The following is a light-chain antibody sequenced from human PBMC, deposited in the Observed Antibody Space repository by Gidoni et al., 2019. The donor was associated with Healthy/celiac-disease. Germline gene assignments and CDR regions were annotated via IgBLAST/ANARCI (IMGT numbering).Light chain of an antibody. V-gene: IGKV1-13*02. CDR1: QGISSA. J-gene: IGKJ4*01. CDR2: DAS. Sequence: ALQLTQSPSSLSASVGDRVTITCPASQGISSALAWYQQKPGKAPKLLIYDASSLESGVPSRFSGSGSGTDFTLTISSLQPEDFATYYCQQFNSYPLTFXGXTKVEIK. CDR3: QQFNSYPLT.